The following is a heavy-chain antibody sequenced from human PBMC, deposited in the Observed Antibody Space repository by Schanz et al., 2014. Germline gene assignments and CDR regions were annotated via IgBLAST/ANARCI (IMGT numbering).Heavy chain of an antibody. CDR3: ARVQDDILTGSEYYYGMDV. J-gene: IGHJ6*02. Sequence: QGQLVQSGAEVKKPGASVRVSCKVSGYAFTTYGISWVRQAPGQGPEFMGWISTFRNEDTNSAQRFQGRLTMTTDTSTSTAYMELRSLRSDDTAVYYCARVQDDILTGSEYYYGMDVWGQGTTVTVS. CDR1: GYAFTTYG. D-gene: IGHD3-9*01. V-gene: IGHV1-18*01. CDR2: ISTFRNEDT.